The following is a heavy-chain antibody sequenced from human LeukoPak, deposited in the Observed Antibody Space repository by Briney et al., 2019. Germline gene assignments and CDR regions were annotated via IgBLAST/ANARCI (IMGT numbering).Heavy chain of an antibody. CDR3: IVFGDSNH. J-gene: IGHJ5*02. V-gene: IGHV3-53*01. Sequence: LTGGSLRLSCAASGLTGSHNYVSWARQAPGKGLEWVSAIHTSGDTCYADSVKGRFTISRNTSKNTLYLQINSLRVEDTAVYYCIVFGDSNHWGQGTLVTVSS. CDR1: GLTGSHNY. D-gene: IGHD4-17*01. CDR2: IHTSGDT.